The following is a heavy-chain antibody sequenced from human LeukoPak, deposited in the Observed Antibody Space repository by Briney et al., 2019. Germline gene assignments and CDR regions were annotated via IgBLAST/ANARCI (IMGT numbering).Heavy chain of an antibody. Sequence: PGGSLRLSCAASGFTFSSYSMNWVRQAPGKGLEWVSSISSSSSYIFYADSLKGRFTISRDNAKNSLFLQMNSLRAEDTAVYYCARLAVPTHYYDSSGPPGWGQGTLVTVSS. CDR2: ISSSSSYI. CDR1: GFTFSSYS. J-gene: IGHJ4*02. CDR3: ARLAVPTHYYDSSGPPG. V-gene: IGHV3-21*01. D-gene: IGHD3-22*01.